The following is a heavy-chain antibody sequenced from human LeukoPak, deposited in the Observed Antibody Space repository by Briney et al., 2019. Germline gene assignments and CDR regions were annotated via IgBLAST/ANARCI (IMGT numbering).Heavy chain of an antibody. CDR2: IYSSGST. Sequence: SETLSLTCNVSGGSIRGYYWSWIRQPPGKGLEWIGYIYSSGSTNYNPSLKSRVTMSVDTSKNQFSLKVSSVTAADTAVYYCARRPDYYGSGSYYPDYWGQGTLVTVSS. J-gene: IGHJ4*02. CDR3: ARRPDYYGSGSYYPDY. CDR1: GGSIRGYY. V-gene: IGHV4-59*08. D-gene: IGHD3-10*01.